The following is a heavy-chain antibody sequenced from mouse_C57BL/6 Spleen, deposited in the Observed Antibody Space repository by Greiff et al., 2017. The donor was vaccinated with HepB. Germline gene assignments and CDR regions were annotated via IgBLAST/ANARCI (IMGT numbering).Heavy chain of an antibody. CDR2: IRLKSDNYAT. D-gene: IGHD2-3*01. CDR1: GFTFSNYW. V-gene: IGHV6-3*01. J-gene: IGHJ1*03. CDR3: TAPYDYWYFDV. Sequence: EVQLVESGGGLVQPGGSMKLSCVASGFTFSNYWMNWVRQSPEKGLEWVAQIRLKSDNYATHYAESVKGRFTISRDDSKSIVYLQMNNLRAEDTGSYYCTAPYDYWYFDVWGTGTTVTVSS.